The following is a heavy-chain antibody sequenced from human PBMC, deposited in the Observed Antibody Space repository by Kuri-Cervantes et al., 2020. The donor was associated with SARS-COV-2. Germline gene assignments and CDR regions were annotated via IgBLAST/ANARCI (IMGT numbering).Heavy chain of an antibody. CDR3: ARAYSSSNVLYFDY. V-gene: IGHV3-74*01. Sequence: GGSLRLSCAASGFTFSSYWMHWVRQAPGKGLVWVSRINSDGSSTSYADSVKGRFTISRDNAKNTLYLQMNSLRAEDTAVYYCARAYSSSNVLYFDYWGQGTLVTVSS. J-gene: IGHJ4*02. D-gene: IGHD6-13*01. CDR1: GFTFSSYW. CDR2: INSDGSST.